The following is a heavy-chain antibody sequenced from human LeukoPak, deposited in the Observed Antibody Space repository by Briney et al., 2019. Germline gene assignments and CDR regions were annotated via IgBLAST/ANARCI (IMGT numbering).Heavy chain of an antibody. D-gene: IGHD2-15*01. CDR3: GRERLEGAIRQARMGYVDC. Sequence: TGGSLRLSCAAPGFIFSTYTMHWVRQAPGRGPRWVASPSYDGNDWLYAVSVGGRLTISRDNYRNTLFLQMNNLGREDTGVYYCGRERLEGAIRQARMGYVDCWGQGSLVTVSS. CDR1: GFIFSTYT. V-gene: IGHV3-30*04. CDR2: PSYDGNDW. J-gene: IGHJ4*02.